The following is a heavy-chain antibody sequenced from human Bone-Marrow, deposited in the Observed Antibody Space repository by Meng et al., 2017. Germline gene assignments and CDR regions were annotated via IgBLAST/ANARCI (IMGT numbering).Heavy chain of an antibody. CDR1: GYSFTSYW. Sequence: KVSCKGSGYSFTSYWSGWVRQMPGKGLEWMGIIYPGDSDTRYSPSFQGQVTISAEKSISTAYLQWSSLKASDTAMYYCARTQYNWNDPLLYYFDYWGQGTLVTVSS. V-gene: IGHV5-51*01. J-gene: IGHJ4*01. CDR3: ARTQYNWNDPLLYYFDY. CDR2: IYPGDSDT. D-gene: IGHD1-20*01.